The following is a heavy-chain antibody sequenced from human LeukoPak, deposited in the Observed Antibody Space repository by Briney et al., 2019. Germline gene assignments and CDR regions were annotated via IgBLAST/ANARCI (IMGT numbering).Heavy chain of an antibody. J-gene: IGHJ4*02. CDR2: IWYDGSNK. Sequence: GGSLRLSCAASGFTFSSYGMHWVRQAPGKGLEWVAVIWYDGSNKYYADSVKGRFTISRDNSKNTLYLQMNSLRAEDTAVYYCARDVAPYGYSSSGWAYWGQGTLVTVSS. CDR1: GFTFSSYG. CDR3: ARDVAPYGYSSSGWAY. D-gene: IGHD6-13*01. V-gene: IGHV3-33*01.